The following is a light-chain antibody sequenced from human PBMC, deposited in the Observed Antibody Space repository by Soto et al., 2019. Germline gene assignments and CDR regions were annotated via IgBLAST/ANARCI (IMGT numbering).Light chain of an antibody. CDR2: GAS. Sequence: EIVLTQSPGTLSLSPGERATLSCRASQSVFNNHIGWYQQKPGQAPRRLIFGASFRATGIPDGFSGSGSGTDFTLTISRLEPEDFAVYYCQQYGSSPTTFGQGTKVEIK. J-gene: IGKJ1*01. CDR1: QSVFNNH. CDR3: QQYGSSPTT. V-gene: IGKV3-20*01.